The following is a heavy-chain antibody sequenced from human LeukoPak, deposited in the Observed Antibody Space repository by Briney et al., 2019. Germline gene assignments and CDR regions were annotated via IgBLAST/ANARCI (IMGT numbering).Heavy chain of an antibody. D-gene: IGHD2-2*01. J-gene: IGHJ6*02. Sequence: SVKVSCKASGGTFSSYAISWVRQAPGQGLEWMGGIIPIFGTANYAQKFQGRVTITADESTSTAYMELSSLRSEDTAVYYCATSLVWDIVVVPAANGNYYYGMDVWGQGTTVTVSS. CDR3: ATSLVWDIVVVPAANGNYYYGMDV. CDR1: GGTFSSYA. V-gene: IGHV1-69*13. CDR2: IIPIFGTA.